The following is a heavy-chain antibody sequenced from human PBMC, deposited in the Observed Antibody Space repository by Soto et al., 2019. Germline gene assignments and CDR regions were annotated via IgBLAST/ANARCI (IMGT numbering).Heavy chain of an antibody. CDR3: ARVREDIVGATTLCWFDP. CDR2: IYYSGST. V-gene: IGHV4-59*01. CDR1: GGSISSYY. Sequence: SETLSLTCTVSGGSISSYYWSWIRQPPGKGLEWIGYIYYSGSTNYNPSLKSRVTISVDTSKNQFSLKLSSVTAADTAVYYCARVREDIVGATTLCWFDPWGQGTLVTVSS. J-gene: IGHJ5*02. D-gene: IGHD1-26*01.